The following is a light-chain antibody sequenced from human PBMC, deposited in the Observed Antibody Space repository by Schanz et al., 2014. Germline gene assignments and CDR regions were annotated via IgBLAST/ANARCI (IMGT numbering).Light chain of an antibody. Sequence: VVVTQSPGTLSVFPGERATLSCRASHSVRTNLAWYQQKPGQPPRLLIYGASSRATGIPDRFSGSGSGTDFTLTISRLEPEDFAVYYCHQYINSPFTFGPGTKLDLK. V-gene: IGKV3-20*01. CDR1: HSVRTN. CDR2: GAS. CDR3: HQYINSPFT. J-gene: IGKJ3*01.